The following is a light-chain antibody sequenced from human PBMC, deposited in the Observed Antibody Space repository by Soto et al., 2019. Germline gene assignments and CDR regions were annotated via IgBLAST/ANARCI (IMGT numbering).Light chain of an antibody. CDR1: QSISSY. V-gene: IGKV1-39*01. CDR3: QQCYSTLLT. CDR2: TAS. J-gene: IGKJ4*01. Sequence: DIQMTPSPSSLSASLGDRVTIPCRASQSISSYLDWYQQKPGKAPKLLIYTASSLQSGVPSRFSGSGSGTDFTLTISSLQPEDFATYYCQQCYSTLLTFGGGTKVDI.